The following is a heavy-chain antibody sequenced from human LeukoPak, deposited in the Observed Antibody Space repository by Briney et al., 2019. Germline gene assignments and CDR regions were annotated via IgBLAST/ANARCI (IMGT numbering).Heavy chain of an antibody. CDR3: ARGRGSGWYAYYFDY. D-gene: IGHD6-19*01. V-gene: IGHV4-34*01. J-gene: IGHJ4*02. Sequence: PSETLSLTCTVSGGSISSYYWSWIRQPPGKGLEWIGEINHSGSTNYNPSLKSRVTISVDTSKNQFSLKLSSVTAADTAVYYCARGRGSGWYAYYFDYWGQGTLVTVSS. CDR1: GGSISSYY. CDR2: INHSGST.